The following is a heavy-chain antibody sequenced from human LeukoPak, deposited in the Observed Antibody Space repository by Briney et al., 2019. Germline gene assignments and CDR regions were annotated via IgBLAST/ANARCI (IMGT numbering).Heavy chain of an antibody. CDR1: GDSMSSYY. D-gene: IGHD2-15*01. V-gene: IGHV4-59*01. Sequence: SETLSLTCTVSGDSMSSYYWSWIRQPPGKGLEWIAYISYSGSTKYNPSLQNRVTISIDTSKDQFSLKLSTVTAADTAVYFCARRSATATYFDYWGQGTLVTVSS. CDR3: ARRSATATYFDY. J-gene: IGHJ4*02. CDR2: ISYSGST.